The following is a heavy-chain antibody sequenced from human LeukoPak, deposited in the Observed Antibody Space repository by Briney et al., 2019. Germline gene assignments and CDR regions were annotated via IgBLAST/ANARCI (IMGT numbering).Heavy chain of an antibody. V-gene: IGHV3-48*03. CDR1: GFTFSSYE. Sequence: GGSLRLSCAASGFTFSSYEMNWVRQAPGKGLEWVSYISSSGSTIYYADSVKGRFAISRDNAKNSLYLQMNSLRAEDTAVYYCAGDSHYSYGPFFDYWGQGTLVTVSS. CDR2: ISSSGSTI. D-gene: IGHD5-18*01. J-gene: IGHJ4*02. CDR3: AGDSHYSYGPFFDY.